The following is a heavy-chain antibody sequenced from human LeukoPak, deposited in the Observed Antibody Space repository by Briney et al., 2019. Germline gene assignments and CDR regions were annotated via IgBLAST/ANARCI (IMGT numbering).Heavy chain of an antibody. CDR3: ARGGPRRQHPFDY. J-gene: IGHJ4*02. Sequence: PSETLSLTCAVYGGSFSGYYWSWIRQPPGKGLEWIGEINHSGSTNYNPSLKSRVTISVDTSKNQFSLKLSSVTAADTAVYYCARGGPRRQHPFDYWGQGTLVTVSS. D-gene: IGHD6-13*01. V-gene: IGHV4-34*01. CDR1: GGSFSGYY. CDR2: INHSGST.